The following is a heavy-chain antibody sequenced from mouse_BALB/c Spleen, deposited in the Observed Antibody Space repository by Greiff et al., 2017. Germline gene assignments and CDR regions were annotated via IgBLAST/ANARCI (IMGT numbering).Heavy chain of an antibody. CDR1: GFSLTSYG. J-gene: IGHJ2*01. D-gene: IGHD1-1*01. CDR2: IWSGGST. Sequence: QVQLQQSGPGLVQPSQSLSITCTVSGFSLTSYGVHWVRQSPGKGLEWLGVIWSGGSTDYNAAFISRLSISKDNSKSQVFFKMNSLQADDTAIYYCARKSGGSRYLDYWGQGTTLTVSS. CDR3: ARKSGGSRYLDY. V-gene: IGHV2-4-1*01.